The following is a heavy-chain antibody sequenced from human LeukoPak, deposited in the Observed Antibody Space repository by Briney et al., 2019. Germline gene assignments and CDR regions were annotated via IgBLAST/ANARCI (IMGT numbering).Heavy chain of an antibody. CDR1: GYTFTGYY. CDR2: INPNSGGT. J-gene: IGHJ4*02. V-gene: IGHV1-2*02. CDR3: AADHYDFWSGYYFGLRN. D-gene: IGHD3-3*01. Sequence: ASVKVSCKASGYTFTGYYMHWVRQAPGQGLEWMGWINPNSGGTNYAQKFQERVTITRDMSTSTAYMELSSLRSEDTAVYYCAADHYDFWSGYYFGLRNWGQGTLVTVSS.